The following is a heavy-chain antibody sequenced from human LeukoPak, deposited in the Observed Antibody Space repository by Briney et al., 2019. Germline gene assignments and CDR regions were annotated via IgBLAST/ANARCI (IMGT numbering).Heavy chain of an antibody. CDR3: VRDRELNY. J-gene: IGHJ4*02. CDR1: GGSISSSNW. V-gene: IGHV4-4*02. D-gene: IGHD5-24*01. Sequence: SGTLSLTCAVSGGSISSSNWWCWVRQPPGKGLEWIGEIYYSGSTNYNPSLKSRVTISLDKSKNQFSLKLSSVTAADTAVYYCVRDRELNYWGQGTLVTVSS. CDR2: IYYSGST.